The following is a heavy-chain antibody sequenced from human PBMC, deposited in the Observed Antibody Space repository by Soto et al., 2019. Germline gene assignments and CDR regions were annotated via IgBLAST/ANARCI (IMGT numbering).Heavy chain of an antibody. V-gene: IGHV4-34*01. J-gene: IGHJ6*02. CDR1: GGSFSGYY. CDR2: INHSGST. Sequence: SETLSLTCAVYGGSFSGYYWSWIRQPPGKGLEWIGEINHSGSTNYNPSLKSRVTISVDKSKNQFSLKLSSVTAADTAVYYCERWGSEYSSSSRFYYGMDVWGQGNTVT. CDR3: ERWGSEYSSSSRFYYGMDV. D-gene: IGHD6-6*01.